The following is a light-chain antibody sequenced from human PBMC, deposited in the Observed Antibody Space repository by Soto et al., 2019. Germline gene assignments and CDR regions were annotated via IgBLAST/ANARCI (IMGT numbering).Light chain of an antibody. CDR1: LSVLYSSNNKNY. CDR3: QQYYSTLWT. V-gene: IGKV4-1*01. Sequence: DIVMTQSPDSLAVSLGERATINCKSSLSVLYSSNNKNYLAWYQQKPGQPPKLLIYWASTRESGVPDRFSGSGSGTDFTLTISSLQAEDVAVYYCQQYYSTLWTFGQGTKLEIK. J-gene: IGKJ2*02. CDR2: WAS.